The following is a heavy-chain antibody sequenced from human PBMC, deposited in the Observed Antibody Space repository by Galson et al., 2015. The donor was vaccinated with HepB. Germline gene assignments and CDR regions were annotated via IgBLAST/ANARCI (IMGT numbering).Heavy chain of an antibody. CDR3: ARHMVVPTTRGFDY. V-gene: IGHV4-4*02. CDR1: AGSITSNKW. D-gene: IGHD5-12*01. J-gene: IGHJ4*02. CDR2: IYRDGSA. Sequence: SETLSLTCAVSAGSITSNKWWSWVRQPPGKGLEWIGEIYRDGSANYNPSLKSRVIISVDESTNQLSLRLTSLTAADTAIYYCARHMVVPTTRGFDYWGPGTLVTVSS.